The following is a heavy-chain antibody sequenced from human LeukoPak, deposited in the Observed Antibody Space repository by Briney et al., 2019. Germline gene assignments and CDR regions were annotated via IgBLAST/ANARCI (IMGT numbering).Heavy chain of an antibody. J-gene: IGHJ4*02. CDR2: ISSSSSYI. CDR1: GFTFSSYI. V-gene: IGHV3-21*01. Sequence: GGSLRLSCAASGFTFSSYIMFWVRQAPGKGLEWVSSISSSSSYIYYADSVKGRFTISRDNAKNSLYLQMNSLRAEDTAVYYCASNLRAIAAPDTGDYWGQGTLVTVSS. CDR3: ASNLRAIAAPDTGDY. D-gene: IGHD6-13*01.